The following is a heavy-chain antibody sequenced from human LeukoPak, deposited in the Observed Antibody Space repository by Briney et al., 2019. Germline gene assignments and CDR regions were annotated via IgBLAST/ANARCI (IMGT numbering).Heavy chain of an antibody. CDR3: ARGSSNSGSYYDYFDY. D-gene: IGHD1-26*01. Sequence: GSLRLSCAAAGFTFSRYSMNWVRQAPGKGLEWVSSISTSSSYIYYADSVKGRFTISRDNARNSLFLQLDSLRAEDTAVYYCARGSSNSGSYYDYFDYWGQGALVTVSS. CDR2: ISTSSSYI. V-gene: IGHV3-21*01. CDR1: GFTFSRYS. J-gene: IGHJ4*02.